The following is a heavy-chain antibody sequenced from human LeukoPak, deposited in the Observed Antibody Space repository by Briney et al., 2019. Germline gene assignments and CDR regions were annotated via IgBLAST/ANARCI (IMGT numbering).Heavy chain of an antibody. CDR2: ISGSGGST. J-gene: IGHJ4*02. CDR1: GFTFNSYA. V-gene: IGHV3-23*01. CDR3: AVSRRLS. Sequence: SGGSLRLSCAASGFTFNSYAMNWVRQAPGKGLEWVSTISGSGGSTYYADSVKGRFTISRDNSKNTLYLQMNSLRAEDTAVYYCAVSRRLSWGQGTLVTVSS.